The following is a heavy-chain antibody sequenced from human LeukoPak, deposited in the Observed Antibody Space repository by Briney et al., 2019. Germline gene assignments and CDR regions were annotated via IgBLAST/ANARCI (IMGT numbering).Heavy chain of an antibody. CDR2: IIPIFGTA. J-gene: IGHJ4*02. D-gene: IGHD6-13*01. CDR3: ARDFSHSYSSSWANFDY. V-gene: IGHV1-69*06. CDR1: GGTFSSYA. Sequence: SVKVSCKASGGTFSSYAVSWVRQAPGQGLEWMGGIIPIFGTANYAQKFQGRVTITADKSTSTAYMVLSSLRSEDTAVYYCARDFSHSYSSSWANFDYWGQGTLVTVSS.